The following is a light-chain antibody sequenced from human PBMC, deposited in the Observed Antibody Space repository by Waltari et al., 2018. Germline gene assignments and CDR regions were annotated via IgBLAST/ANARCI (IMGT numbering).Light chain of an antibody. J-gene: IGLJ2*01. CDR2: YKSDSDK. CDR3: MIWHNNAVV. CDR1: SGINVGSYR. Sequence: QAVLTQPSSLSASPGASASLTCTLRSGINVGSYRIYWYQQKPGSPPQYLLRYKSDSDKHQDVRVPMRFSGSKDASANAGMLLISGLQSEDEADYYCMIWHNNAVVFGGGTTLTVL. V-gene: IGLV5-45*03.